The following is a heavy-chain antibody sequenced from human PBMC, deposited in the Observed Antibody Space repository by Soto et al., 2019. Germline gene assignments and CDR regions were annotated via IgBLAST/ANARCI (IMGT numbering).Heavy chain of an antibody. D-gene: IGHD3-16*01. CDR3: AKRFGGGWYFDL. J-gene: IGHJ2*01. V-gene: IGHV3-23*01. CDR2: ISGIGDST. Sequence: EVQLLESGGGLVQPGGSLRLSCAASGFTFSSYAMSWVRQAPGKGLEWVSAISGIGDSTYYADSVKGRFTISRDNSKNTLYLQMNSLRAEDTAVYYCAKRFGGGWYFDLWGRGTLVTVSS. CDR1: GFTFSSYA.